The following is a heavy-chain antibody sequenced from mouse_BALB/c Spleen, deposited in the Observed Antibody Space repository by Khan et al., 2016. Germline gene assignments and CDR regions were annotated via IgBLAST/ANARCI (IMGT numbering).Heavy chain of an antibody. Sequence: QVQLQQSGAELARPGASVKLSCKASGYTFTTYWMQWVKQRPGQGLEWIWAISPGDDDTRYTQTLKGKATLTAHKSSSPAYMQPSSSASEDSEVWYCARGGITGGPYANWGRGTLVTGSA. V-gene: IGHV1-87*01. CDR3: ARGGITGGPYAN. J-gene: IGHJ3*01. D-gene: IGHD1-1*01. CDR1: GYTFTTYW. CDR2: ISPGDDDT.